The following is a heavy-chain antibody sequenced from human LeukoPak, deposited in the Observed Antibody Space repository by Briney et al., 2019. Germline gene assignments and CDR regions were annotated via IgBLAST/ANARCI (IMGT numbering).Heavy chain of an antibody. Sequence: TAGESLKISCKGSGYSFTSYWIGWVRQMPGKGLEWMGIIYPGDSDTRYSPSFQGQVTISADKSISTAYLQWSSLKASDTAMYYCARAHCGGDCYFAEYFQHWGQGTLVTVSS. CDR2: IYPGDSDT. J-gene: IGHJ1*01. CDR1: GYSFTSYW. CDR3: ARAHCGGDCYFAEYFQH. V-gene: IGHV5-51*01. D-gene: IGHD2-21*02.